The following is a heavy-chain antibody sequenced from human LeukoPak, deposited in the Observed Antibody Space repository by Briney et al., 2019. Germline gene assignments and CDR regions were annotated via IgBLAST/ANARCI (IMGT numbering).Heavy chain of an antibody. CDR3: ARGDTAMAIDY. CDR2: VAYTGST. Sequence: SETLSLTCTVSGGSITSGEHYCSWIRQPPGKGLEWIGYVAYTGSTNHNPSLSSRVTISVDTSKNQFSLKLSSVTAADTAVYYCARGDTAMAIDYWGQGTLVTVSS. J-gene: IGHJ4*02. CDR1: GGSITSGEHY. V-gene: IGHV4-30-4*01. D-gene: IGHD5-18*01.